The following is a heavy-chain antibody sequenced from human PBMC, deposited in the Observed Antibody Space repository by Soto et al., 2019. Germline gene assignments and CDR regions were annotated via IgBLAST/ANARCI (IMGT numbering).Heavy chain of an antibody. CDR1: GFTFSSYG. CDR3: ARDLSGDYGALDT. J-gene: IGHJ3*02. CDR2: IWYDGSNK. V-gene: IGHV3-33*01. D-gene: IGHD4-17*01. Sequence: PGGSLRLSCAPSGFTFSSYGMHWARQAPGKGLEWVAVIWYDGSNKVYADSVKGRFTISRDNSKNTLYLQMNSLRAEDKAVYYCARDLSGDYGALDTWGQGTMVT.